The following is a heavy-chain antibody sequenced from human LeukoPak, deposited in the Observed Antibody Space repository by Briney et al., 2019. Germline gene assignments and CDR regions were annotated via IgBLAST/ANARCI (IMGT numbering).Heavy chain of an antibody. Sequence: ASVKVSCKPCGYAFTSHGFTWVRQAPGQGLEWMGWISTYDGKTDYAQNFQGRVTMTIDASTSTAYMEVRSLRSDDTAVYYCARVSGTWGYFYMDVWAKGSTVTVSS. D-gene: IGHD1-1*01. CDR1: GYAFTSHG. J-gene: IGHJ6*03. V-gene: IGHV1-18*01. CDR2: ISTYDGKT. CDR3: ARVSGTWGYFYMDV.